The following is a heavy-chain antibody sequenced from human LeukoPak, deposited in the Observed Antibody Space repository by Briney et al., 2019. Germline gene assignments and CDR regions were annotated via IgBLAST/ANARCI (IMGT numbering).Heavy chain of an antibody. CDR2: IYSDGST. Sequence: GGSLRLSCAASEFSVGSNYMSWVRQAPGKGLEWVSEIYSDGSTYYAASVKGRFSISRDNSKNTVYPQMNSLRAEDTAVYYCARELREHGVFDIWGQGTMVTVSS. D-gene: IGHD1-26*01. CDR1: EFSVGSNY. J-gene: IGHJ3*02. CDR3: ARELREHGVFDI. V-gene: IGHV3-53*01.